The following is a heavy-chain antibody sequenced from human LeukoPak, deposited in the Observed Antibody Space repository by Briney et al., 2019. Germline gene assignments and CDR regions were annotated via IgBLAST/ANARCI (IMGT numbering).Heavy chain of an antibody. CDR3: VKDKHSYGYYYGMGV. J-gene: IGHJ6*02. CDR2: ISWDGGST. D-gene: IGHD5-18*01. Sequence: PGGSLRLSSAASGFTFDDYTMHWVRQAPGKGLEWVSLISWDGGSTYYADSVKGRFTISRDNSKNSLYLQMNSLRTEDTALYYCVKDKHSYGYYYGMGVWGQGTTVTVSS. CDR1: GFTFDDYT. V-gene: IGHV3-43*01.